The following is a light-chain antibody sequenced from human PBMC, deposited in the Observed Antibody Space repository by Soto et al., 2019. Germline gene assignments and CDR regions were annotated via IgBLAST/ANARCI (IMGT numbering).Light chain of an antibody. CDR3: QQYTSDW. J-gene: IGKJ1*01. V-gene: IGKV1-5*01. Sequence: MQMTQSPSSLPAAVGDRVTITCRASQSISNWVAWYQQKPGTAPKVLIYDASNVQSGGPSRMSGSGSGTAFPLTIRTLQPDDFAPYYCQQYTSDWFGQGPK. CDR1: QSISNW. CDR2: DAS.